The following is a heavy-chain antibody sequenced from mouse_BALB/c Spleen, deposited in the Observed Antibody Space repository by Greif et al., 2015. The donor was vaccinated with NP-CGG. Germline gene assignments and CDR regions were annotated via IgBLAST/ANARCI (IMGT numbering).Heavy chain of an antibody. CDR2: IYPGSGNT. J-gene: IGHJ4*01. Sequence: QVQLQQSGPELVKPGASVKISCKASGYTFTDYYINWVKQKPGQGLEWIGWIYPGSGNTKYNEKFKGKATLTVDTSSSTAYMQLSSLTSEDTSVYFCSRRTGTEAMDYWGQGISLTVSS. CDR1: GYTFTDYY. V-gene: IGHV1-84*02. CDR3: SRRTGTEAMDY. D-gene: IGHD4-1*01.